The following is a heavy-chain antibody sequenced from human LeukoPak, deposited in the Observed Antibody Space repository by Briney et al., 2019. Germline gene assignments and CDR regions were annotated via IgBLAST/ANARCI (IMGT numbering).Heavy chain of an antibody. D-gene: IGHD3-10*01. Sequence: PGGSLRLSCAASGVTFSSYEMNWVRQAPGKGLEWVSYSSSSGSTIYYADSVKGRFTISRDNAKNSLYLHMNSLRAEDTAVYYCAIEGYYGSGSYYAFDYWGQGTLVTVSS. V-gene: IGHV3-48*03. CDR2: SSSSGSTI. J-gene: IGHJ4*02. CDR1: GVTFSSYE. CDR3: AIEGYYGSGSYYAFDY.